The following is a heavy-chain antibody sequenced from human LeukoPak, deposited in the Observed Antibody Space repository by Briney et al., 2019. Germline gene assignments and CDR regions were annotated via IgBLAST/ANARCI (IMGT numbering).Heavy chain of an antibody. J-gene: IGHJ3*02. D-gene: IGHD1-26*01. Sequence: GGSLRLSCAASGFTFSTYGMHWVRQAPGKGLEWVAVVSYDGKTKYYADSVKGRFTISRDNPKNSLYLQMNSLRAEDTAVYYCARYSGNYRAFDIWGQGTMVTVSS. CDR1: GFTFSTYG. CDR2: VSYDGKTK. CDR3: ARYSGNYRAFDI. V-gene: IGHV3-30*03.